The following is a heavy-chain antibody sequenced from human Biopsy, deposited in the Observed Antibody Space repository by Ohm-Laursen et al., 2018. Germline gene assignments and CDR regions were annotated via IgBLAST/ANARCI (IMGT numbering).Heavy chain of an antibody. V-gene: IGHV1-46*01. CDR3: ARGPRGLVAITATAYYFDF. Sequence: ASVKVSCNASGYSFTNYYLHWVRQAPGQGLQWMGRISPNNGNTVYAQQFQGRVTMTKDTSTSTVYMDLSSLTFDDSAVYYCARGPRGLVAITATAYYFDFWGQGNLVTVSS. CDR1: GYSFTNYY. CDR2: ISPNNGNT. J-gene: IGHJ4*02. D-gene: IGHD1-20*01.